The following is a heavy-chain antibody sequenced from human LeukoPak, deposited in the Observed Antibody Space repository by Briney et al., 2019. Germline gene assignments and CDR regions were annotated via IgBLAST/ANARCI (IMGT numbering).Heavy chain of an antibody. J-gene: IGHJ4*02. V-gene: IGHV3-53*05. CDR3: ARDRAWNYFDY. Sequence: GGFLRLSCAASGFIVSSNYMSWVRQAPGKGLEWVSVIYSDGSTKYADSVKGRFTISRDNSKNTLYLQMDSLRAEDTAVYYCARDRAWNYFDYWGQGTLVTVSS. D-gene: IGHD3-3*01. CDR1: GFIVSSNY. CDR2: IYSDGST.